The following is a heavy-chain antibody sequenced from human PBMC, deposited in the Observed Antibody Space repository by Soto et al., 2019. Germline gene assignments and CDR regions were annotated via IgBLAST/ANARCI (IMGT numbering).Heavy chain of an antibody. Sequence: QVQLVESGGGVVQPGRSLRLSCAASGFTFSSYGMHWVRQAPGKGLEWVAVISYDGSNKYYADSVKGRFTISRDNSKNTPYLQRNSPRAEDTAVYYCAKSGGDGYNSAPYSFDYWGQGTLVTVSS. CDR3: AKSGGDGYNSAPYSFDY. D-gene: IGHD5-12*01. CDR1: GFTFSSYG. V-gene: IGHV3-30*18. J-gene: IGHJ4*02. CDR2: ISYDGSNK.